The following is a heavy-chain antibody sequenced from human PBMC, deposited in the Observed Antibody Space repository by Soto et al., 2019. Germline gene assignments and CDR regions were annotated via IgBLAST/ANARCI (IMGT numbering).Heavy chain of an antibody. CDR2: ISGYNGKT. J-gene: IGHJ3*02. D-gene: IGHD2-15*01. V-gene: IGHV1-18*01. CDR3: ARDRVGRATVVPDDAFAI. CDR1: GYSITTYG. Sequence: QVQLEQSGAEVKKPGASVRVSCEVSGYSITTYGTSWVRQAPGQGLEWMGWISGYNGKTRYAQKFQGRFTMTTDASTSTAYMELKSLRFDDTAIYFCARDRVGRATVVPDDAFAIWGQGTMVTVSS.